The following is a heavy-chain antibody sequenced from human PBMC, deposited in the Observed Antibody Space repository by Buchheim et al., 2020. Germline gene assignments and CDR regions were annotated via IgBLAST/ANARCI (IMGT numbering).Heavy chain of an antibody. D-gene: IGHD2-2*01. V-gene: IGHV4-34*01. J-gene: IGHJ4*02. CDR3: ARGPDIVVVPAAMWAY. Sequence: QVQLQQWGAGLLKPSETLSLTCAVYGGSFSGYYWSWIRQPPGKGLEWIGEINHSGSTNYNPSLKSRVTISVDTSKNQFSLKLSAVTAADTAVYYCARGPDIVVVPAAMWAYWGQGTL. CDR2: INHSGST. CDR1: GGSFSGYY.